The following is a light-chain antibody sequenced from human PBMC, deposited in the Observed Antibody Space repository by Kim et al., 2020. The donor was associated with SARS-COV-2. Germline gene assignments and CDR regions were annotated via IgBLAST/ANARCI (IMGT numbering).Light chain of an antibody. Sequence: RVTISCTGSRSNCGAGYDVHWYQQLPGTAPKLLIYGNSNRPSGVPDRFSGSKSGTSASLAITGLQAEDEADYYCQSYDSSLSGWVFGGGTQLTVL. J-gene: IGLJ3*02. CDR3: QSYDSSLSGWV. CDR1: RSNCGAGYD. CDR2: GNS. V-gene: IGLV1-40*01.